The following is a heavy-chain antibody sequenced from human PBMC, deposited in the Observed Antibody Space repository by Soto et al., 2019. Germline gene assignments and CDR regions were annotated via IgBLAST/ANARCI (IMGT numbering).Heavy chain of an antibody. CDR2: SIPVFQTA. CDR3: ARGGSGYTWFNEF. CDR1: GGLFSSYP. J-gene: IGHJ4*02. Sequence: QEQLVQSGAEVKKPGSSVKVSCKASGGLFSSYPISWVRQVPGQGLEWMGGSIPVFQTAYYTQRFQCRVTITADESTNTAYMELSSLRSEDTAIYYCARGGSGYTWFNEFWGQGTLVTVSS. V-gene: IGHV1-69*01. D-gene: IGHD3-22*01.